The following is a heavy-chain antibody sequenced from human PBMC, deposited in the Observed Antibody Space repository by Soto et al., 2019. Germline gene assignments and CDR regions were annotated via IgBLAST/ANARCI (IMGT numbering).Heavy chain of an antibody. CDR2: ISGSGGST. Sequence: GGSLRLSCAASGFTFSSYAMSWVRQAPGKGLEWVSAISGSGGSTYYADSVKGRFTISRDISKNTLYLQMNSLRAEDTAVYYCAKMRNYDFWSGYYEYYHYGMDVWGQGTTVTVSS. J-gene: IGHJ6*02. D-gene: IGHD3-3*01. V-gene: IGHV3-23*01. CDR1: GFTFSSYA. CDR3: AKMRNYDFWSGYYEYYHYGMDV.